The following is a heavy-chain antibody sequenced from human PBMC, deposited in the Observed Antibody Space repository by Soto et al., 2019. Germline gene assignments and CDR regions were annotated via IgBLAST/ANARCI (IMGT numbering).Heavy chain of an antibody. Sequence: PGGSLRLSGATSGFTFNTYPMTWVRQAPGKGLEWVSSISSTAGRTSSYADSVKGRFATSRDFSDNTVYLQMNNLRVDDTAVYFCAKGVLSFHYGMEVWGQGTTVTVSS. V-gene: IGHV3-23*01. D-gene: IGHD3-10*01. CDR3: AKGVLSFHYGMEV. CDR1: GFTFNTYP. J-gene: IGHJ6*02. CDR2: ISSTAGRTS.